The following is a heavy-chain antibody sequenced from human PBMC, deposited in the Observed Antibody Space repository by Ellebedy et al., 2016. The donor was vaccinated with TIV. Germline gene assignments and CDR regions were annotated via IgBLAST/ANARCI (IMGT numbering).Heavy chain of an antibody. CDR1: GGSISSDDYY. V-gene: IGHV4-30-4*01. CDR3: ARAAWFGEFGLDY. Sequence: SETLSLXXTVSGGSISSDDYYWTWIRQPPGKGLEWIGYIYYSGSAYYNPSLKSRLTMSVDTSKNQFSLKLSSVTDADTAVYYCARAAWFGEFGLDYWGQGTLVTVSS. D-gene: IGHD3-10*01. J-gene: IGHJ4*02. CDR2: IYYSGSA.